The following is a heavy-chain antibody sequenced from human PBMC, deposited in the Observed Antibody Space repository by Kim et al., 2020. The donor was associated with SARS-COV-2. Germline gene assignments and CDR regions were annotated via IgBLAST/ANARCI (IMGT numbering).Heavy chain of an antibody. J-gene: IGHJ6*02. V-gene: IGHV4-34*01. D-gene: IGHD4-17*01. Sequence: LKRRVTISVDTSKNQFSLKLSAVTAADTAVYYCARGSPVTTFYYYYGMDVWGQGTTVTVSS. CDR3: ARGSPVTTFYYYYGMDV.